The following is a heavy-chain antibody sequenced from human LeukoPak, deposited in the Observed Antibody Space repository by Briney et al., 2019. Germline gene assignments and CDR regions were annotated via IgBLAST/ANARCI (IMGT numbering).Heavy chain of an antibody. CDR2: ISGRSSST. D-gene: IGHD6-13*01. CDR1: GFTFSDYY. Sequence: GGSLRLSCAASGFTFSDYYMSWIRQAPGKGLEWVAYISGRSSSTYYIDSVKGRFTISRDNAKNSLYLEMSSLRADDTAVYYCARRRGIYSTDLGYYFDYWGQGTLVTVSS. J-gene: IGHJ4*02. CDR3: ARRRGIYSTDLGYYFDY. V-gene: IGHV3-11*01.